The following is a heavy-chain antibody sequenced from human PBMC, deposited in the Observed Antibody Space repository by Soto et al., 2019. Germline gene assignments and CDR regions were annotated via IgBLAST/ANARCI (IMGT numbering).Heavy chain of an antibody. V-gene: IGHV4-34*01. CDR1: GGSFSGYY. Sequence: SETLSLTCAVYGGSFSGYYWSWIRQPPGKGLEWIGEINHSGSTNYNPSLKSRVTISVDTSKNQFSLKLSSVTAADTAVYYCARRVGATTAWFDPWAQGTLVTVSS. J-gene: IGHJ5*02. D-gene: IGHD1-26*01. CDR3: ARRVGATTAWFDP. CDR2: INHSGST.